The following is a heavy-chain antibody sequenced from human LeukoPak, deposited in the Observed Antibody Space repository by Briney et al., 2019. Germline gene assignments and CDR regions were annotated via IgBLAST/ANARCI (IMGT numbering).Heavy chain of an antibody. CDR3: AREYSSSSSEGYYGMDV. CDR1: GDSVSNGNYY. J-gene: IGHJ6*02. D-gene: IGHD6-6*01. V-gene: IGHV4-61*01. CDR2: IYYSGST. Sequence: PSETLSLTCTVSGDSVSNGNYYWSWLRQPPGKGLEWIGYIYYSGSTNYNPSLKSRVTISVDTSKNQFSLKLSSVTAADTAVYYCAREYSSSSSEGYYGMDVWGQGTTVTVSS.